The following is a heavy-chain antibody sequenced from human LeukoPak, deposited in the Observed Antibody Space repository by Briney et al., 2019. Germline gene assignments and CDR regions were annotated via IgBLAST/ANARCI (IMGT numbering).Heavy chain of an antibody. CDR3: ARPRIAAARAAFDI. V-gene: IGHV5-51*03. CDR2: IYPGDSDT. CDR1: GYSFTSYW. J-gene: IGHJ3*02. D-gene: IGHD6-13*01. Sequence: PGESLKISCKGSGYSFTSYWIVWVRQMPGKGLEWVGIIYPGDSDTRYSPSFQGQVTISADKSISTAYLQWSSLKAADTAMYYCARPRIAAARAAFDIWGQGTMVTVSS.